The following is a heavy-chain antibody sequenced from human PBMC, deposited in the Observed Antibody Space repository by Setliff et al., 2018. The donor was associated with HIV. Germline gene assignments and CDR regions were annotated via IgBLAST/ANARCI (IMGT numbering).Heavy chain of an antibody. CDR2: INPNSGGT. J-gene: IGHJ5*02. V-gene: IGHV1-2*02. D-gene: IGHD6-13*01. CDR3: ARVSQYSSSWYVRWFDP. CDR1: GYTFTGYY. Sequence: ASVKVSCKASGYTFTGYYIHWVRQAPGQGLEWMGWINPNSGGTNYAQKFQGRVTMTRDTSISTAYMEVSRLRSDDTAVYYCARVSQYSSSWYVRWFDPWGQGTLVTVAS.